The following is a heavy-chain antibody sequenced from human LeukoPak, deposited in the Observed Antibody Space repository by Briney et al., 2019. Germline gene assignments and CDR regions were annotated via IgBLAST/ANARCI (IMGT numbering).Heavy chain of an antibody. CDR1: GGSISSYY. J-gene: IGHJ4*02. V-gene: IGHV4-39*01. Sequence: SETLSLTCTVSGGSISSYYWGWIRQPPGKGLEWIGSIYYSGSTYYNPSLKSRVTISVDTSKNQFSLKLSSVTAADTAVYYCARQSMVRGVIITTRLGFDYWGQGTLVTVSS. D-gene: IGHD3-10*01. CDR3: ARQSMVRGVIITTRLGFDY. CDR2: IYYSGST.